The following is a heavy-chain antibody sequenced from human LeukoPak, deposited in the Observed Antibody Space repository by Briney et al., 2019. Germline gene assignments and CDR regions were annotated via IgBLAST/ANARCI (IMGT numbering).Heavy chain of an antibody. CDR2: LSYDGINE. J-gene: IGHJ4*02. V-gene: IGHV3-30-3*01. CDR1: GFTFSTYN. Sequence: GALRLSCAASGFTFSTYNIHWVRQTPGKGLEWVAVLSYDGINEFYADSAKGRFTISRDNSKNTLYLQMDSLRSEDTAMYYCAREYSSGWYVDWGQGTLVTVSS. D-gene: IGHD6-19*01. CDR3: AREYSSGWYVD.